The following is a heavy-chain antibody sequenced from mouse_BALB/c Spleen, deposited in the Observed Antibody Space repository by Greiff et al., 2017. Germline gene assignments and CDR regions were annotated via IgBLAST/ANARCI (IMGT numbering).Heavy chain of an antibody. CDR1: GYTFTDYE. Sequence: QVQLKQSGAELVRPGASVTLSCKASGYTFTDYEMHWVKQTPVHGLEWIGAIDPETGGTAYNQKFKGKATLTADKSSSTAYMELRSLTSEDSAVYYCTRGGNYPFAYWGQGTLVTVSA. CDR2: IDPETGGT. J-gene: IGHJ3*01. CDR3: TRGGNYPFAY. D-gene: IGHD2-1*01. V-gene: IGHV1-15*01.